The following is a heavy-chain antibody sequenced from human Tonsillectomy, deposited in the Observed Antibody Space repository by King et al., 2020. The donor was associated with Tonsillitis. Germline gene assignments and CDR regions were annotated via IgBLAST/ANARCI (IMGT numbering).Heavy chain of an antibody. D-gene: IGHD6-19*01. Sequence: QLQESGPGLVKPSETLSLTCTVSGGSISSYYWSWIRQPPGKGLEWIGYIYYSGSTKYNPSLKSRVTISVDTSKNQFSLKLSSVTAADTAVYYCARHMGSSGWNFDAFDIWGQGTMVTVSS. CDR1: GGSISSYY. J-gene: IGHJ3*02. V-gene: IGHV4-59*08. CDR3: ARHMGSSGWNFDAFDI. CDR2: IYYSGST.